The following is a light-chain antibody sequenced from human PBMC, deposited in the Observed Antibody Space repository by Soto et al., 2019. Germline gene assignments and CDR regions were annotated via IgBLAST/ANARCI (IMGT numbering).Light chain of an antibody. J-gene: IGKJ1*01. CDR3: QQYNNWPPWT. CDR1: QAIDRY. Sequence: ILVAQSPSSLSTSVGDRVTITCRTAQAIDRYRNLYQQTPGRGPKLLIYAASILHSGVPPRFSGSGCGTEFNLTISSLQSEDFAVYYCQQYNNWPPWTFGQGTKVDIK. CDR2: AAS. V-gene: IGKV1-39*01.